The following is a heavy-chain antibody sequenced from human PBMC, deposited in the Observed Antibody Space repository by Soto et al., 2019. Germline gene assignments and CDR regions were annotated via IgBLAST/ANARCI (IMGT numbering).Heavy chain of an antibody. CDR1: GFTFSSYW. CDR3: ASFCGGDCHDAFDI. J-gene: IGHJ3*02. CDR2: INSDGSGT. Sequence: EVQLVESGGGLVQPGGSLRLSCAASGFTFSSYWMHWVRQAPGKGLVWVSRINSDGSGTSYADSVKGRFTISRDNAKNTLYLQMRSLRAEDTAVYYCASFCGGDCHDAFDIWGQGTMVTVSS. V-gene: IGHV3-74*01. D-gene: IGHD2-21*02.